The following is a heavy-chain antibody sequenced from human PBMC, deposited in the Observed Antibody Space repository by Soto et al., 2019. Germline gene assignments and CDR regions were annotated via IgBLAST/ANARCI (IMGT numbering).Heavy chain of an antibody. CDR1: GGTFSSYA. Sequence: EASVKVSCKASGGTFSSYAISWVRQAPGQGLEWMGGIIPIFGTANYAQKFQGRVTITADESTSTAYMELSSLRSEDTAVYYCARGGPPLYYYDSSGYYPPFDYWGQGTLVTVSS. CDR3: ARGGPPLYYYDSSGYYPPFDY. CDR2: IIPIFGTA. D-gene: IGHD3-22*01. V-gene: IGHV1-69*13. J-gene: IGHJ4*02.